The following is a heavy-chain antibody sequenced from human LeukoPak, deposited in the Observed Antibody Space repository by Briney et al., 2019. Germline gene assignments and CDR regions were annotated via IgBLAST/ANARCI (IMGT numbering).Heavy chain of an antibody. CDR3: SKDLGL. D-gene: IGHD1-26*01. Sequence: GGSLRLSCAASGFTVSSDWMYWVRQVPGKGPVWVSRINPDGTYIDYADSVKGRFTISRDDAKNTVYLQMNSPRADDTALYYCSKDLGLWGQGTLVTVSS. V-gene: IGHV3-74*01. J-gene: IGHJ4*02. CDR2: INPDGTYI. CDR1: GFTVSSDW.